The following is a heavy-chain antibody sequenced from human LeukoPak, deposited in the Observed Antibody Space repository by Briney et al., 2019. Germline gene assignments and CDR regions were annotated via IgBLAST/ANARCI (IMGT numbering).Heavy chain of an antibody. CDR3: AKDRTRGFYYYYGMDV. J-gene: IGHJ6*02. CDR2: ISWNSGSK. CDR1: GFTFDDFA. V-gene: IGHV3-9*01. Sequence: GRSLRLSCVASGFTFDDFAMHWVRQAPGKGLEWVSGISWNSGSKGYADSVKGRFTISRDNAENSLSLQMNSLRPEDTALYYCAKDRTRGFYYYYGMDVWGQGTTVTASS.